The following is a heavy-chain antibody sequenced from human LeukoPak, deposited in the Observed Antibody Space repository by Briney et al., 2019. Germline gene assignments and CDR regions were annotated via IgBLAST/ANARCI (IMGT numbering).Heavy chain of an antibody. D-gene: IGHD6-13*01. CDR3: ARQQQLGLFDY. CDR2: IYNSWST. V-gene: IGHV4-31*03. J-gene: IGHJ4*02. CDR1: GGSISSGGYY. Sequence: SQTLSLTCTVSGGSISSGGYYWSWIRQHPGRGLEWIGYIYNSWSTYYNPSLKSRVTISVDTSKNQFSLKLSSVTAADTAVYYCARQQQLGLFDYWGQGTLVTVSS.